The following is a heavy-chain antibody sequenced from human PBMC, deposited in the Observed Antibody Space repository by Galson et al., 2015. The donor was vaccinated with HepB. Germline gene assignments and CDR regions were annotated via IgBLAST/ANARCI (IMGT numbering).Heavy chain of an antibody. CDR3: AQLSILPQIVVVPAAHTDGRPGDAFDI. D-gene: IGHD2-2*01. Sequence: SLRLSCAASGYTFSSYWMHWVRQAPGKGLVWVSRINSDGSSTSYADSVKGRFTISRDNAKNTLYLQMNSLRAEDTAVYYCAQLSILPQIVVVPAAHTDGRPGDAFDIWGQGTMVTVSS. V-gene: IGHV3-74*01. J-gene: IGHJ3*02. CDR2: INSDGSST. CDR1: GYTFSSYW.